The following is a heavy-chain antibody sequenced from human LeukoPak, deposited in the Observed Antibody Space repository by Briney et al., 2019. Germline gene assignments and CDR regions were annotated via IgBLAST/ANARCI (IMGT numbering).Heavy chain of an antibody. J-gene: IGHJ4*02. CDR3: AKEGSSWSTFDY. CDR2: INSDGTTT. V-gene: IGHV3-74*01. CDR1: GIISSINW. Sequence: GGSLRLSCAASGIISSINWMHWVRQAPGKGLVWVSRINSDGTTTNYADSVKGRFTISRDNSKNTLYLQMNSLRAEDTAVYYCAKEGSSWSTFDYWGQGTLVTVSS. D-gene: IGHD6-13*01.